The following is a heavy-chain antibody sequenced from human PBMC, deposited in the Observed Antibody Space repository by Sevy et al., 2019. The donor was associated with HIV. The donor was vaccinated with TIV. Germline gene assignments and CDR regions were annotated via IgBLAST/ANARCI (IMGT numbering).Heavy chain of an antibody. CDR2: IKQDGSEK. CDR1: GFTFSSYW. Sequence: GGSLRLSCAASGFTFSSYWMSWVRQAPGKGLEWVANIKQDGSEKYYVDSVKGRFTISRDNAKNSLYLQMNSLRAEDTAEYYCARDRGYDSSGYLVYFDYWGQGTLVTVSS. D-gene: IGHD3-22*01. V-gene: IGHV3-7*01. J-gene: IGHJ4*02. CDR3: ARDRGYDSSGYLVYFDY.